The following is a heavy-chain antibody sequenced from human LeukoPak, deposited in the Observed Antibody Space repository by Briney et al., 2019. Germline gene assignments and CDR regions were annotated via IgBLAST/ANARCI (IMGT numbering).Heavy chain of an antibody. CDR3: ARVMRVVVVPAADFDY. J-gene: IGHJ4*02. D-gene: IGHD2-2*01. CDR1: GYTFTGYY. CDR2: INPNSGGT. Sequence: ASVKVSCKASGYTFTGYYMHWVRQAPGQGLEWMGWINPNSGGTNYAQKFQGRVTMTRDTSISTAYMELSRLRSDDTAVYYCARVMRVVVVPAADFDYWGQGTLATVSS. V-gene: IGHV1-2*02.